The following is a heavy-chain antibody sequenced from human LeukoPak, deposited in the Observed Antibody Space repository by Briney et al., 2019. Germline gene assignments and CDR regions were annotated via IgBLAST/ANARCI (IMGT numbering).Heavy chain of an antibody. CDR3: SRGYPSDY. CDR2: IKSKTDGGTT. J-gene: IGHJ4*02. CDR1: GFTFSSYA. V-gene: IGHV3-15*01. D-gene: IGHD3-22*01. Sequence: PGGSLRLSCAASGFTFSSYAMSWVRQAPGKGLEWVGRIKSKTDGGTTDYAAPVKGRFTISRDDSKNTLYLQMNSLKTEDTAVYYCSRGYPSDYWGQGTLVTVSS.